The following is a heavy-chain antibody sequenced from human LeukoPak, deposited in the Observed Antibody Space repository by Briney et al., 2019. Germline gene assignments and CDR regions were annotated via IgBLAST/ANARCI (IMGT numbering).Heavy chain of an antibody. J-gene: IGHJ4*02. CDR3: ARVIAVAGTVDY. V-gene: IGHV4-59*12. Sequence: SETLSLSCIVSGATISTYYWSWIRQPPGKGLEWIGYFYNSGTTNYNPSLKSRVTISVDTSKNQLSLKLSSVTAADTAVYYCARVIAVAGTVDYWGQGTLVTVSS. CDR1: GATISTYY. CDR2: FYNSGTT. D-gene: IGHD6-19*01.